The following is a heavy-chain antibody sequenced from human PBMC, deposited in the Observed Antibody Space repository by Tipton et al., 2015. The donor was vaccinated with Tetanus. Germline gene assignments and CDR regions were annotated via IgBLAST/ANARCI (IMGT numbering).Heavy chain of an antibody. D-gene: IGHD3-3*01. CDR1: GGSMSGGFY. J-gene: IGHJ4*02. CDR2: IYNTGST. CDR3: ARAYDFWSGHLDF. V-gene: IGHV4-31*03. Sequence: TLSLTCTVSGGSMSGGFYWSWIRQHPAKGLEWIGYIYNTGSTYYNPSLQSRLTLSLDTSKNQFSLKLSSVTAADTAVYYCARAYDFWSGHLDFWGQGTLVTVSS.